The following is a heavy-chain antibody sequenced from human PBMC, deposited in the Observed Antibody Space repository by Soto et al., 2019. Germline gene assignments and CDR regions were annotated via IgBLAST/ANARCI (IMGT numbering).Heavy chain of an antibody. V-gene: IGHV4-39*01. D-gene: IGHD2-15*01. CDR1: GGSISSDIFY. Sequence: PSETLSLTCTVSGGSISSDIFYWAWIRQPPGKVLDWIGIIYYSGYTYYNPSLAGRLTMSVDTSNQFSLTLRSVTAADTALYYCARNQPQRYCSGGTCRPAYGMDVWGQGTTVTVSS. J-gene: IGHJ6*02. CDR3: ARNQPQRYCSGGTCRPAYGMDV. CDR2: IYYSGYT.